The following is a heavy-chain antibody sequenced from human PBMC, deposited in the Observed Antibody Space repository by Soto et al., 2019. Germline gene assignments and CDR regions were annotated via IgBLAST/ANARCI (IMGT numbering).Heavy chain of an antibody. CDR2: IKTDGSET. J-gene: IGHJ4*02. Sequence: QRLSCAASGFTFSSFWMSWVRQAPGKGLEWVANIKTDGSETHYVDSVKGRFTISRDNPKTSLFLQMNSLRVEDTAVYFCTGDRYQRFYHGSGSYPYYWGQGAPVTVA. CDR1: GFTFSSFW. V-gene: IGHV3-7*03. CDR3: TGDRYQRFYHGSGSYPYY. D-gene: IGHD3-10*01.